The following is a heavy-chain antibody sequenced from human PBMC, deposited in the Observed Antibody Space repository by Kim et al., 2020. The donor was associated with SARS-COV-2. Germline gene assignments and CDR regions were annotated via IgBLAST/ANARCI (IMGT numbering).Heavy chain of an antibody. V-gene: IGHV4-31*02. D-gene: IGHD3-16*02. Sequence: LRSRVTISVATSKNPFSLKLSSVTAADTAVYYCARATMITFGGVIDHFDYWGQGTLVTVSS. J-gene: IGHJ4*02. CDR3: ARATMITFGGVIDHFDY.